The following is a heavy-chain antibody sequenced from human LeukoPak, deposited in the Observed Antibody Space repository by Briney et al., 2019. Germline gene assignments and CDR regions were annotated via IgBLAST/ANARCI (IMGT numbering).Heavy chain of an antibody. D-gene: IGHD3-22*01. CDR3: AKKWSGDYDSSGVNDALDI. CDR2: IRYHGSDK. CDR1: AFTFRSYG. J-gene: IGHJ3*02. V-gene: IGHV3-30*02. Sequence: GGSLRLSCAASAFTFRSYGMHWVRQAPGKGLEWVAFIRYHGSDKYYADSVKDRFTISRDNSKNTLYLQMNSLRAEDTAVYYCAKKWSGDYDSSGVNDALDIWGQGTMVTVSS.